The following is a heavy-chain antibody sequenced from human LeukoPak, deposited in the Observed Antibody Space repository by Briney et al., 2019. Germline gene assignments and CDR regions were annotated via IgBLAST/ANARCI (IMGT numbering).Heavy chain of an antibody. CDR1: GFTFSSYA. D-gene: IGHD3-22*01. V-gene: IGHV3-23*01. CDR3: ARTYYYDSSGYPIKPFDY. J-gene: IGHJ4*02. CDR2: ISGSGGST. Sequence: GGSLRLSCAASGFTFSSYAMSWVRQAPGKGLEWVSAISGSGGSTYYADSVKGRFTISRDNSKNTLYLQMNSLRAEDTAVYCCARTYYYDSSGYPIKPFDYWGQGTLVTVSS.